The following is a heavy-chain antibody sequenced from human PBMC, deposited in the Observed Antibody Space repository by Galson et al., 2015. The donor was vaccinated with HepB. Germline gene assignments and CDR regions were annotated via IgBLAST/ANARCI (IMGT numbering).Heavy chain of an antibody. CDR2: ISSTGTTM. J-gene: IGHJ2*01. CDR3: ARAYFGSGSSSAYWYFDL. V-gene: IGHV3-48*02. CDR1: GFTFSSYT. D-gene: IGHD3-10*01. Sequence: SLRLSCAASGFTFSSYTMNWVRQAPGKGLESVSYISSTGTTMYYADSAKGRFTISRDNALNSLYLQMNSLRDEDTAVYYCARAYFGSGSSSAYWYFDLWGRGALVTVSS.